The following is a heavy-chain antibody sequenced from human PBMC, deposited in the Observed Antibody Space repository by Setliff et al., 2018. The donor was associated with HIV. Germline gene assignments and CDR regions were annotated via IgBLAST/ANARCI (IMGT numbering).Heavy chain of an antibody. CDR2: IYHSGST. J-gene: IGHJ4*02. V-gene: IGHV4-38-2*01. CDR3: ARQIAVAATPHYFDY. Sequence: PSETLSLTCAVSGYSISSGYYWGWIRQPPGKGLGWIGSIYHSGSTYYNPSLKSRVTISVDTSKNQFSLKLSSVTAADTAVYYCARQIAVAATPHYFDYWGQGTLVTVS. D-gene: IGHD6-19*01. CDR1: GYSISSGYY.